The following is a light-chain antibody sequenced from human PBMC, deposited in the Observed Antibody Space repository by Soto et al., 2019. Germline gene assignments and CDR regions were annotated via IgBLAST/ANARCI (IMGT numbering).Light chain of an antibody. V-gene: IGLV3-27*01. CDR1: VLAKEY. J-gene: IGLJ3*02. CDR3: YSASDKNHWV. CDR2: KDN. Sequence: SYELTQPSSVSVSPGQTARITCSGDVLAKEYGRWIQQKPGQAPVLMIYKDNERPSGIPERFSGSSSGTTVTLTISGAHVEDEAAYYCYSASDKNHWVFGGGTKLTVL.